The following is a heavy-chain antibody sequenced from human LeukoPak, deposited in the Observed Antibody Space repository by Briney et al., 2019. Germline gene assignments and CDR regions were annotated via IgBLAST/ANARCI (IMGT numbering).Heavy chain of an antibody. V-gene: IGHV3-30*02. D-gene: IGHD2-2*01. CDR1: GFTFSSYG. J-gene: IGHJ4*02. CDR3: AKLLGYCSSTSCPGRYYFDY. Sequence: GGSLRLSCAASGFTFSSYGMHWVRQAPGKGLEWVAFIRYDGSNKYYADSVKGRFTISRDNSKNTLYLQMNSLRAEDTAVYYCAKLLGYCSSTSCPGRYYFDYWGQGTLVTVSS. CDR2: IRYDGSNK.